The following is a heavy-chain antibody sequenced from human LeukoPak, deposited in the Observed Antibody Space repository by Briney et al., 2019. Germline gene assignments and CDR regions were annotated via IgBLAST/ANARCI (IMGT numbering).Heavy chain of an antibody. CDR3: ASTPPRYLGYFDY. Sequence: GGSLRLSGAASGFTVSYNYMSWVRQAPGKGLEWVSVIYSGGSTYYADAVKGRFTISRDNSKNTLYFQMNSLRAEDTAVYYCASTPPRYLGYFDYWGQGTLVTVSS. D-gene: IGHD3-9*01. CDR2: IYSGGST. J-gene: IGHJ4*02. CDR1: GFTVSYNY. V-gene: IGHV3-53*01.